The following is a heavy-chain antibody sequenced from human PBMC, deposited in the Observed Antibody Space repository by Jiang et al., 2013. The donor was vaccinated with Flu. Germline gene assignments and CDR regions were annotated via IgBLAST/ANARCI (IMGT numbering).Heavy chain of an antibody. CDR2: IFHRGST. D-gene: IGHD6-25*01. CDR3: ARQGWSSVWYNYYYGVDV. J-gene: IGHJ6*02. CDR1: DYSISSGYY. V-gene: IGHV4-38-2*01. Sequence: LLKPSETLSLTCAVSDYSISSGYYWGWIRQPPGKGLEWIGNIFHRGSTYYNPSLKSRVTISVDTSKNQFSLNLTSVTAADTAVYYCARQGWSSVWYNYYYGVDVWGQGTTVT.